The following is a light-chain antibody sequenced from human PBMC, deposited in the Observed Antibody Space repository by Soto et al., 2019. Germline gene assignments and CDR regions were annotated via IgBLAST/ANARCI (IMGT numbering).Light chain of an antibody. CDR2: GEY. CDR3: QTYDNSAWT. J-gene: IGKJ1*01. Sequence: IVMTQSPATLSVSPWERATLSCRASQSVSSNLAWYQQKPGQAHRLIIYGEYSRATGITDRFSGSGSGTDFTLTIRRLEPEEFAVYYCQTYDNSAWTGGQRTQVDIK. V-gene: IGKV3D-15*01. CDR1: QSVSSN.